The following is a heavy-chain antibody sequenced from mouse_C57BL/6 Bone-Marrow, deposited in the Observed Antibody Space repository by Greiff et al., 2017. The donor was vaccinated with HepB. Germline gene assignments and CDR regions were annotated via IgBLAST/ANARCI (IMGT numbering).Heavy chain of an antibody. CDR2: INPNNGGT. CDR3: AREYYGGRGRYFDV. CDR1: GYTFTDYY. J-gene: IGHJ1*03. Sequence: VQLQQSGPELVKPGASVKISCKASGYTFTDYYMNWVKQSHGKSLEWIGDINPNNGGTNYNQKFKGKATLTVDKSSSAAYMELRSLTSEDSAVYYCAREYYGGRGRYFDVWGTGTTVTVSS. V-gene: IGHV1-26*01. D-gene: IGHD1-1*01.